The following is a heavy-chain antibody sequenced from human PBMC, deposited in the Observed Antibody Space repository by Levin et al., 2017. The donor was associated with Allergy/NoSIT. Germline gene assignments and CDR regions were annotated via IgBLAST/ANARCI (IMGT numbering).Heavy chain of an antibody. Sequence: GESLKISCAASGFTVSSNYMSWVRQAPGKGLEWVSVIYSGGSTYYADSVKGRFTISRDNSKNTLYLQMNSLRAEDTAVYYCARVNYGDYILRNYYFDYWGQGTLVTVSS. V-gene: IGHV3-53*01. CDR2: IYSGGST. CDR1: GFTVSSNY. CDR3: ARVNYGDYILRNYYFDY. D-gene: IGHD4-17*01. J-gene: IGHJ4*02.